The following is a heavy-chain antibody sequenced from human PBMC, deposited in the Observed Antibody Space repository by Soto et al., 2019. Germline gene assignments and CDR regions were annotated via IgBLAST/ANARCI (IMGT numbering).Heavy chain of an antibody. CDR1: GGTFGSYA. V-gene: IGHV1-69*01. CDR2: IIPITGTA. D-gene: IGHD2-2*01. J-gene: IGHJ6*02. CDR3: ARSQGSSTSLEIYYYYYYGMDV. Sequence: QVQLVQSGAEVKKPGSSVKVSCKASGGTFGSYAISWVRQAPGQGPEWMGGIIPITGTANYAQKFQGRVQNTGDESTSTSLMQLSSLRSEDTAVYYCARSQGSSTSLEIYYYYYYGMDVWGQGTTVTVSS.